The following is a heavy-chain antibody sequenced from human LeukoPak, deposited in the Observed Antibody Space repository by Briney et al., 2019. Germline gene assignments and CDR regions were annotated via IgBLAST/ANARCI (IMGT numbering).Heavy chain of an antibody. J-gene: IGHJ4*02. V-gene: IGHV4-59*08. CDR2: IFHTGDT. CDR3: ARHLLRGGFDY. CDR1: GVSITDYY. Sequence: SETLSLTCTVSGVSITDYYWSWIRQPPGKGLEWIAYIFHTGDTRYNPSLKSRITISLDTSKNQFSLKLNSVTAADTAVYYCARHLLRGGFDYWGQGTLVTVSS.